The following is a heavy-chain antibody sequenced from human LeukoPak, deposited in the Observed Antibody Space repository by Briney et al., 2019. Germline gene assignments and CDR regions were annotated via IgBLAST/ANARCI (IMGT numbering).Heavy chain of an antibody. D-gene: IGHD3-22*01. CDR2: IDYSGST. J-gene: IGHJ4*02. CDR1: GASVSSHY. Sequence: SETLSLTCTVSGASVSSHYWSWIRQPPGKGLEWIGYIDYSGSTNYNPSLKSRVTISVDTSQNQFSLNLSSVTAADTAVYYCARGHYYDTSGDYWGQGTLVTVSS. V-gene: IGHV4-59*02. CDR3: ARGHYYDTSGDY.